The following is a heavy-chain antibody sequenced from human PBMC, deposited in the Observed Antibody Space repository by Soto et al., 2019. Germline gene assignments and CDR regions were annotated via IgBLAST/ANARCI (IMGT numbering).Heavy chain of an antibody. CDR2: IYYSGST. Sequence: PSETLSLTCSVSGGSISSYYWSWIRQPPGKGLEWIGYIYYSGSTNYNPSLKSRVTISVDTSKNQFSLKLSSVTAADTAVYYCARASTVTTGYYYYGMDVWGQGTTVTAP. J-gene: IGHJ6*02. D-gene: IGHD4-17*01. CDR1: GGSISSYY. CDR3: ARASTVTTGYYYYGMDV. V-gene: IGHV4-59*01.